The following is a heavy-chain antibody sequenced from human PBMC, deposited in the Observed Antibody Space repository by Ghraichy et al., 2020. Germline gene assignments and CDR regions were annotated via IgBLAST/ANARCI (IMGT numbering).Heavy chain of an antibody. V-gene: IGHV1-69*04. CDR2: IIPILGIA. CDR3: ARDYLEMAIMGGDY. D-gene: IGHD5-24*01. Sequence: SVKVSCKASGGTFSSYAISWVRQAPGQGLEWMGRIIPILGIANYAQKFQGRVTITADKSTSTAYMELSSLRSEDTAVYYCARDYLEMAIMGGDYWGQGTLVTVSS. CDR1: GGTFSSYA. J-gene: IGHJ4*02.